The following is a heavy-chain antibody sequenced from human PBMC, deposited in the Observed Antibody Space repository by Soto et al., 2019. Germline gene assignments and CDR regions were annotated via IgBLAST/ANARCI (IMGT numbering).Heavy chain of an antibody. CDR3: ASSNGYTLDY. Sequence: ASVKVSCKASGYTFTSYAMHWVRQAPGQRLEWMGWINAGKGNTKYSQKFQGRVTITRDTSASTAYMELSSLRSEDTAVYYCASSNGYTLDYWGQGTLVTVSS. CDR1: GYTFTSYA. D-gene: IGHD6-13*01. V-gene: IGHV1-3*01. J-gene: IGHJ4*02. CDR2: INAGKGNT.